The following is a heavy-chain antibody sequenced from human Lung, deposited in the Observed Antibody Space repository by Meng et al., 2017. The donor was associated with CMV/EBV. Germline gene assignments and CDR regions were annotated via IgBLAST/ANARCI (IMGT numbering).Heavy chain of an antibody. D-gene: IGHD2-2*01. CDR3: ARGCNSTSCYSDAFDI. V-gene: IGHV3-21*01. CDR2: ISSSSSYI. CDR1: GFTFSSYS. J-gene: IGHJ3*02. Sequence: GEXXKISCAASGFTFSSYSMNWVRQAPGKGLEWVSSISSSSSYIYYADSVKGRFTISRDNAKNSLYLQMNSLRAEDTAVYYCARGCNSTSCYSDAFDIWGQGXMVTV.